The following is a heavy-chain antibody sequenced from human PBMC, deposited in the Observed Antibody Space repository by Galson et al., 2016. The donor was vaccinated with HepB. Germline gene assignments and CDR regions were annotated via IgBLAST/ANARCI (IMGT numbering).Heavy chain of an antibody. CDR2: INHSGSI. CDR1: GESFTGYS. V-gene: IGHV4-34*01. CDR3: ARIGSGWYSIVHGRFDP. Sequence: ETLSLTCAVSGESFTGYSWSWIRQPPGKGLVWIGEINHSGSINYNPSLKSRVTISVDTSKNQFSLKLTSVTAADTAMYYCARIGSGWYSIVHGRFDPWGQGTLVTVSS. J-gene: IGHJ5*02. D-gene: IGHD6-19*01.